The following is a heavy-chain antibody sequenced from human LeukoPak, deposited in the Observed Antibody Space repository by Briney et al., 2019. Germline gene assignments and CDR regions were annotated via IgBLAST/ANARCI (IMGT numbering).Heavy chain of an antibody. D-gene: IGHD3-10*01. CDR3: ARDFTMVRGVFDAFDI. CDR2: ISSSSSTI. CDR1: GFTFSSYS. J-gene: IGHJ3*02. Sequence: GGSLRLSCAASGFTFSSYSMSWVRQAPGKGLEWVSYISSSSSTIYYADSVKGRFTISRDNAKNSLYLQMNSLRAEDTAVYYCARDFTMVRGVFDAFDIWGQGTMVTVSS. V-gene: IGHV3-48*01.